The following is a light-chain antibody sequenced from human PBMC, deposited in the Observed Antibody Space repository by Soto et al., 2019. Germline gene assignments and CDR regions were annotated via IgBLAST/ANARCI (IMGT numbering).Light chain of an antibody. V-gene: IGKV3-15*01. Sequence: ETLLTQSPATLSVSPGERATLSCRASRSITDNLAWYQQKPGQAPRLLIFGASTRAPGVPDRFSGSGFGTEFTLTISRLQSEDFAVYYCQQPHDWPPSTFGQGTKLEI. J-gene: IGKJ2*01. CDR2: GAS. CDR3: QQPHDWPPST. CDR1: RSITDN.